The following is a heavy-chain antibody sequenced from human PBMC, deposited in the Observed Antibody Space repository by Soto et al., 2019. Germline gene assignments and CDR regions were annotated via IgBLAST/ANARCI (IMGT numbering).Heavy chain of an antibody. CDR1: GGSISSYY. J-gene: IGHJ6*02. V-gene: IGHV4-59*12. Sequence: SETLSLTCTVSGGSISSYYWSWIRQPPGKGLEWIGYIYYSGSTNYNPSLKSRVTISVDTSKNQFSLKLSSVAAADTAVYYCARVWGGLVGTTIFGAYGMDVWGQGTTVTAP. D-gene: IGHD3-3*01. CDR2: IYYSGST. CDR3: ARVWGGLVGTTIFGAYGMDV.